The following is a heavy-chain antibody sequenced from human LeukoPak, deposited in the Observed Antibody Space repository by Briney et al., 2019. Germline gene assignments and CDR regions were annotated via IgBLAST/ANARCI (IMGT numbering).Heavy chain of an antibody. CDR3: AREGPFRYCSSTICP. V-gene: IGHV4-38-2*02. Sequence: SETLSLTCTVSGYSISSGYYWGWIRQPPGKGLEWIGSIYHSGSTYYNPSLKSRVTISVDTSKNQFSLKLSSVTAADTAVYYCAREGPFRYCSSTICPWGQGTLVTVSS. CDR2: IYHSGST. J-gene: IGHJ5*02. CDR1: GYSISSGYY. D-gene: IGHD2-2*01.